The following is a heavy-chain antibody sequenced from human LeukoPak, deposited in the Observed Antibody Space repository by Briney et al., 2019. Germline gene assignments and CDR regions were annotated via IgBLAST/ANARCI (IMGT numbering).Heavy chain of an antibody. J-gene: IGHJ5*02. V-gene: IGHV1-18*01. CDR2: ISAYNGNT. D-gene: IGHD1-26*01. Sequence: HVASVKVSCKASGYTFTSYGISWVRQAPGQGLEWMGWISAYNGNTNYAQTLQGRVTMSRDMSTTTDYMELSSLTSDDTAVYYCARDNSVGNTAWWFDPWGQGTPVTVSS. CDR3: ARDNSVGNTAWWFDP. CDR1: GYTFTSYG.